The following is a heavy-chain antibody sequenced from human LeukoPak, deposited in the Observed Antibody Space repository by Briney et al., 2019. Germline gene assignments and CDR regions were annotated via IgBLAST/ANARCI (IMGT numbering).Heavy chain of an antibody. CDR3: ARGPYDILTGYSEGYMDV. D-gene: IGHD3-9*01. CDR1: GGSISSGSYY. V-gene: IGHV4-61*02. CDR2: IYTSGST. J-gene: IGHJ6*03. Sequence: SETLSLTCTVSGGSISSGSYYWSWIRQPAGKGREWIGRIYTSGSTNYNPSLKSRVTISVDTSKSQFSLKLSSVTAADTAVYYCARGPYDILTGYSEGYMDVWGKGTTVTVSS.